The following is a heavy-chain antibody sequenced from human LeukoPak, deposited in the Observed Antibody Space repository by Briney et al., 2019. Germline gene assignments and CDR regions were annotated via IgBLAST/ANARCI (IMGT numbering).Heavy chain of an antibody. V-gene: IGHV3-7*01. CDR3: VRDWGGGSDY. CDR2: IKQDGSEK. J-gene: IGHJ4*02. D-gene: IGHD3-10*01. CDR1: GFTLSSYW. Sequence: GGSLRLSCVVSGFTLSSYWMTWVRQTPGKGLEWVANIKQDGSEKYYVDSVKGRFTISRDNAKNSLYLQMNSLRGEDTAVYYCVRDWGGGSDYRGQGTLVTVSS.